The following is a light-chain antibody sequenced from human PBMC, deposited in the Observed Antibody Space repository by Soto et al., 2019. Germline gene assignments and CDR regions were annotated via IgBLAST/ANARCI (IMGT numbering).Light chain of an antibody. J-gene: IGKJ1*01. CDR1: QSVSNNY. CDR2: GAS. CDR3: QQYAASPRT. V-gene: IGKV3-20*01. Sequence: ESVLTQSPGTLSLSPRERATLSCRASQSVSNNYLAWYQHRPGQAPRILIYGASTRAPGIPDRFSGSGSGTDFTLPITRLEPEDFAVYYCQQYAASPRTFGQGTQVAV.